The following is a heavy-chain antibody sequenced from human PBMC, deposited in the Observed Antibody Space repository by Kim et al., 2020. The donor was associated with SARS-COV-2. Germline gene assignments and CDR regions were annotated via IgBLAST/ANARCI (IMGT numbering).Heavy chain of an antibody. CDR3: ASAMGGSRSYEYYGMDV. Sequence: SETLSLTCAVSGGSISSGGYSWSWIRQPPGKGLEWIGYIYHSGSTYYNPSLKSRVTISVDRSKNQFSLKLSSVTAADTAVYYCASAMGGSRSYEYYGMDVWGQGTTVTVSS. V-gene: IGHV4-30-2*01. CDR1: GGSISSGGYS. J-gene: IGHJ6*02. D-gene: IGHD3-10*01. CDR2: IYHSGST.